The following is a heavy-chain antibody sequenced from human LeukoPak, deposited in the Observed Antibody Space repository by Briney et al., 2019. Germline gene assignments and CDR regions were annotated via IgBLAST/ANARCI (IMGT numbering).Heavy chain of an antibody. J-gene: IGHJ4*02. CDR2: ISNDGSRK. CDR1: GFTFSRHG. D-gene: IGHD3-22*01. V-gene: IGHV3-30*03. Sequence: GGSLRLSCAPSGFTFSRHGMHWVRQAPGKGLEWVAIISNDGSRKYYAHSVEGRFTISRDNSKNTLYLQMDSLRAEDTAVYYCARGSYYYDSSGYYDYWGQGTLVTVSS. CDR3: ARGSYYYDSSGYYDY.